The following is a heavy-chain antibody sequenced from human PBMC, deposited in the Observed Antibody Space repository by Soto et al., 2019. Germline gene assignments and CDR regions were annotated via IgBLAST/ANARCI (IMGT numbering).Heavy chain of an antibody. CDR1: GGSISSGGYY. V-gene: IGHV4-31*03. CDR2: IYYSGST. CDR3: ARDSGGGIQLWLGPDYYYGMDV. D-gene: IGHD5-18*01. Sequence: SETLSLTCTVSGGSISSGGYYWSWIRQHPGKGLEWIGYIYYSGSTYYNPSLKSRVTISVDTSKNQFSLKLSSVTAADTAVYYCARDSGGGIQLWLGPDYYYGMDVWGQGTTVTVSS. J-gene: IGHJ6*02.